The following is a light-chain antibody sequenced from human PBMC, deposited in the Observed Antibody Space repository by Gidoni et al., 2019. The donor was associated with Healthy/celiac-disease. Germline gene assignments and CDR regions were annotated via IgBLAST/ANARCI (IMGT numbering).Light chain of an antibody. CDR2: GAS. V-gene: IGKV3-20*01. CDR1: QTISINF. CDR3: QQYAASPPIT. J-gene: IGKJ5*01. Sequence: EIVLTQSPGTLSLSPGERATLSCRASQTISINFLPWYQQKPGQAPRLIVYGASNRAPGLPDRFSASESATDFTLTISRVEPEDLAVYYCQQYAASPPITFGQGTRLEIK.